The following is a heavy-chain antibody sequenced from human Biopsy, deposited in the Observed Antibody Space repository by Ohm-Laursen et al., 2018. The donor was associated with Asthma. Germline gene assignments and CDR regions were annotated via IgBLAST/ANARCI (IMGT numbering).Heavy chain of an antibody. J-gene: IGHJ4*02. CDR1: GSSFSNYG. D-gene: IGHD1-26*01. CDR2: ISFDGSNK. Sequence: SLRLSCAALGSSFSNYGMHWVRQAPGKGLEWVAVISFDGSNKDFADSVKGRFTISRDNSKNTMYLEMSSLRAEDTAVYYCPKDVFPGWEVRRGPDYWGQGTLVTVSA. CDR3: PKDVFPGWEVRRGPDY. V-gene: IGHV3-30*18.